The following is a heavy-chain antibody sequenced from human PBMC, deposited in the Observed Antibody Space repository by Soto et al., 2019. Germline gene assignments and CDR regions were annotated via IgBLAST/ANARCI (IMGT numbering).Heavy chain of an antibody. V-gene: IGHV3-66*01. CDR3: ARGLGTTGYYSGLDF. D-gene: IGHD3-22*01. CDR1: GFTVNNNY. J-gene: IGHJ4*02. Sequence: EVQLVESGGGLVQPGGSLRLSCAASGFTVNNNYMSWVRQDPGKGLEWVSIIYSGGSTYYADSVKGRFSTSRDISKNMLCLQMNSLRAEDTAVYYCARGLGTTGYYSGLDFWGQGTLVTVSS. CDR2: IYSGGST.